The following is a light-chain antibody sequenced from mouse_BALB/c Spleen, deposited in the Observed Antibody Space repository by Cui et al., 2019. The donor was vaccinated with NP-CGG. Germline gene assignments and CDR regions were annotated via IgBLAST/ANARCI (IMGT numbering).Light chain of an antibody. CDR1: TGAVTTNNF. CDR3: ALWYSNHWV. J-gene: IGLJ1*01. Sequence: QAVVTQEPPLTTSPGKTVPVTCRSSTGAVTTNNFANWVQEKPDHLFTGLIGSTNNRAPCVPARFSGSLIGDKAALTITGSQTEDEAIYFCALWYSNHWVFGGGTKLTVL. V-gene: IGLV1*01. CDR2: STN.